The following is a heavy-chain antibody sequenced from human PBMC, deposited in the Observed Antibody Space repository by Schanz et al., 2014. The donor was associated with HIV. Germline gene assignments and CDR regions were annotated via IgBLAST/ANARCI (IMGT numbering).Heavy chain of an antibody. V-gene: IGHV3-33*08. CDR1: GFAVSSNF. CDR3: ARFANWAFDI. D-gene: IGHD1-1*01. Sequence: QVQLVESGGGLIQRGGSLRLSCAASGFAVSSNFLNWVRQTPGKGLEWVSYIWYDGSKTYYVDSVKGRFTISRDNSKNTVYLQMNSLRVEDTAVYYCARFANWAFDIWGQGTTVTVSS. CDR2: IWYDGSKT. J-gene: IGHJ3*02.